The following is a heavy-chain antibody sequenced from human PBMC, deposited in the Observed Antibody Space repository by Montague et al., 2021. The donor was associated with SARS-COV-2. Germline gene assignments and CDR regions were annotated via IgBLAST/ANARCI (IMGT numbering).Heavy chain of an antibody. V-gene: IGHV4-4*07. CDR3: ARDRFDFGAGRQGTIDF. J-gene: IGHJ4*02. Sequence: SETLSLTCSVSGGSITNHYWSWIRQPAGKGLEWTGRMHFTGKTNFSPFFSSRLTMSADTSKNQFSLKLTSVTAADTAIYFCARDRFDFGAGRQGTIDFWGQGTLVTVSS. CDR1: GGSITNHY. D-gene: IGHD3-10*01. CDR2: MHFTGKT.